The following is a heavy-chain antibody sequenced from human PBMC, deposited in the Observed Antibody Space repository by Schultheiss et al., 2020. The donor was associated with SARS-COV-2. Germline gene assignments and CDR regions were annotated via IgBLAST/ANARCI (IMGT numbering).Heavy chain of an antibody. Sequence: SVKVSCKASGYTFTGYYMHWVRQAPGQGLEWMGRIIPILGIANYAQKFQGRVTITADKSTSTAYMELSSLRSEDTAVYYCARAGYYDFWSGYYTGSNWFDPWGQGTLVTVSS. J-gene: IGHJ5*02. V-gene: IGHV1-69*04. CDR1: GYTFTGYY. CDR3: ARAGYYDFWSGYYTGSNWFDP. D-gene: IGHD3-3*01. CDR2: IIPILGIA.